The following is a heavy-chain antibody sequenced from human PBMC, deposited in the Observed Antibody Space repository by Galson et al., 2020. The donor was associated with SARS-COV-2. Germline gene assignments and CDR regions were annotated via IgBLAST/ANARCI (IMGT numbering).Heavy chain of an antibody. CDR2: ISYDGGSK. D-gene: IGHD6-13*01. CDR1: GFTFSSNP. CDR3: ARDGGSSWKGFDC. Sequence: GGSLRLSCAASGFTFSSNPMHWVRQAPGKGLEWVALISYDGGSKFYADSVKGRFTISRDNSKNTLYLQMGSLRSEDTAVYYCARDGGSSWKGFDCWGQGTLVTVSS. J-gene: IGHJ4*02. V-gene: IGHV3-30-3*01.